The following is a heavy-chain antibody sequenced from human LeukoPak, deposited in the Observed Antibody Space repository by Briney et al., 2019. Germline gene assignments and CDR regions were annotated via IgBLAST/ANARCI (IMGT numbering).Heavy chain of an antibody. CDR2: IYTSGST. D-gene: IGHD3-10*01. CDR1: GGSISSYY. J-gene: IGHJ5*02. CDR3: ARDQDYGSGSYWFDP. Sequence: SETLSLTCTVSGGSISSYYWSWIRQPAGKGLEWIGRIYTSGSTNYNPSLKSRVTMSVDTSKNQFSLKLSSVTAADTAVYYCARDQDYGSGSYWFDPWGQGTLVTVSS. V-gene: IGHV4-4*07.